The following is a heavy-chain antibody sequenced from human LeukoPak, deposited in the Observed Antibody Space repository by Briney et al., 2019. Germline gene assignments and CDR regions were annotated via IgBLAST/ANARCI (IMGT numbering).Heavy chain of an antibody. V-gene: IGHV1-18*01. D-gene: IGHD3-10*01. J-gene: IGHJ6*03. CDR2: ISAYNGNT. Sequence: ASVKVSCKASGYTFTSYGISWVRQAPGQGLEWMGWISAYNGNTNYAQKLQGRVTMTTDTSTSTAYMELRSLRSDDTAVYYCARDPTYGSGSPNYMDVWGKGTTVTVSS. CDR1: GYTFTSYG. CDR3: ARDPTYGSGSPNYMDV.